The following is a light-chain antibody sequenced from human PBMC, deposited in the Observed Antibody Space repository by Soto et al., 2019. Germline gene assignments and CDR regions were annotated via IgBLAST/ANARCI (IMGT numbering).Light chain of an antibody. CDR1: SSDVGGYNY. J-gene: IGLJ1*01. CDR3: SSYTSSSTICV. Sequence: QSVLTQPASVSGSPGQSITISCTGTSSDVGGYNYVSWYQQHPGKAPKLMIYEVSNRPSGVSNRFSGSKSGNTASLTISGLQAEDEADYYCSSYTSSSTICVLGNGTKVT. V-gene: IGLV2-14*01. CDR2: EVS.